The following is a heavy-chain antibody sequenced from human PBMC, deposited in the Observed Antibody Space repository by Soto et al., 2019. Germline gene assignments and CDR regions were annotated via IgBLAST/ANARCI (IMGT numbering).Heavy chain of an antibody. J-gene: IGHJ4*02. V-gene: IGHV1-24*01. CDR1: GYTLTELS. Sequence: ASVKVSCKVSGYTLTELSMHWVRQAPGKGLEWMGGFDPEDGETIYAQKFQGRVTMTEDTSTDTAYMELSSLRSEDTAVYYCTFYYGSGSYYRASYWGQGTLVTVPQ. D-gene: IGHD3-10*01. CDR3: TFYYGSGSYYRASY. CDR2: FDPEDGET.